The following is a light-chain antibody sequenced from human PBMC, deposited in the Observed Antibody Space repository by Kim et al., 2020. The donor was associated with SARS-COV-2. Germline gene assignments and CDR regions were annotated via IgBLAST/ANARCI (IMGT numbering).Light chain of an antibody. CDR2: DNT. V-gene: IGLV1-40*01. CDR1: SSNIGAGFE. J-gene: IGLJ1*01. Sequence: RVTLSCTSSSSNIGAGFELHWYQKLPGTAPKLIIFDNTNRPSGVPDRFSGSESGTAASLAITGLHAEDEADYYCQSYDSSLSGYVFGTGTKVTVL. CDR3: QSYDSSLSGYV.